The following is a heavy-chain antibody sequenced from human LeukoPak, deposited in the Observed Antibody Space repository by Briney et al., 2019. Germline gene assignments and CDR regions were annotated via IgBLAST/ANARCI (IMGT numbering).Heavy chain of an antibody. D-gene: IGHD3-9*01. J-gene: IGHJ4*02. CDR2: IYSGGST. Sequence: PGGSLRLSCAASGFTVSSNYMSRVRQAPGKGLEWVSVIYSGGSTYYADSVKGRFTISRDNSKNTLYLQMNSLRAEDTAVYYCARGEYYDILTGYSPDFDYWGQGTLVTVSS. CDR1: GFTVSSNY. V-gene: IGHV3-66*01. CDR3: ARGEYYDILTGYSPDFDY.